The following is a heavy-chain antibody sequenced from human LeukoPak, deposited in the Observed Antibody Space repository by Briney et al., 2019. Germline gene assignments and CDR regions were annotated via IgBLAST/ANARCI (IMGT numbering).Heavy chain of an antibody. V-gene: IGHV3-7*03. D-gene: IGHD3-22*01. CDR2: LKQDGSET. CDR1: GFTFGDYW. J-gene: IGHJ5*02. CDR3: ASLPTSGYKT. Sequence: GGSLRLSCVASGFTFGDYWMTWVRQAPGKGLEWLVNLKQDGSETFSVDSVKGRFTISRDNAKNSLYLQMNSLRVDDTAVYYCASLPTSGYKTWGQGTLVTVSS.